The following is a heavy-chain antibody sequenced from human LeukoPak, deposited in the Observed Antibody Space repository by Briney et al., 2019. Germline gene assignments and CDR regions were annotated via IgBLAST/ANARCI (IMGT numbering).Heavy chain of an antibody. CDR2: IHYSGST. J-gene: IGHJ4*02. Sequence: SETLSLTCTVSGGSISSSSYYWGWIRQPPGKGLEWIGSIHYSGSTYYNPSLKSRVTISVDTSKNQFSLKLSSVTAADTAVYYCARSVGGATVFDYWGQGTLVTVSS. D-gene: IGHD3-16*02. CDR3: ARSVGGATVFDY. V-gene: IGHV4-39*01. CDR1: GGSISSSSYY.